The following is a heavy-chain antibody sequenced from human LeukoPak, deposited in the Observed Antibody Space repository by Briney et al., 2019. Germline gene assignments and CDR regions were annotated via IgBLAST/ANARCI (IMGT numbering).Heavy chain of an antibody. CDR1: GFTFGDYA. D-gene: IGHD4-17*01. CDR3: TRVGRKGTVTTWGY. CDR2: IRSKAHGGTT. Sequence: GRSLRLSCTASGFTFGDYAMSWVRQAPGKGREWGGFIRSKAHGGTTEYAASVKGRFTISRDDSKSIAYLQMNSLKTEDTAVYYCTRVGRKGTVTTWGYWGQGTLVTVSS. V-gene: IGHV3-49*04. J-gene: IGHJ4*02.